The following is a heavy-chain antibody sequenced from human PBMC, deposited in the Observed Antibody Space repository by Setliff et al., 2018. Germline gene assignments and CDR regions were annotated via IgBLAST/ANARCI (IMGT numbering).Heavy chain of an antibody. V-gene: IGHV4-30-2*01. J-gene: IGHJ4*02. CDR3: TVYNTGSSKDHY. CDR2: IYHSGST. CDR1: GGSISSGDAS. D-gene: IGHD2-8*02. Sequence: SETLSLPCAVSGGSISSGDASWSWVRQPPGKGLEWIGYIYHSGSTYYNPSLKSRVTISVDTSKNQFSLKLSSVTAADTALYYCTVYNTGSSKDHYWGQGTPVTVSS.